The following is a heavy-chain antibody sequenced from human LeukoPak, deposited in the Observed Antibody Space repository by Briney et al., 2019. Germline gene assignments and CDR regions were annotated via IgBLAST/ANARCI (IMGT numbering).Heavy chain of an antibody. V-gene: IGHV1-46*01. D-gene: IGHD3-22*01. J-gene: IGHJ4*02. CDR2: INPSGGST. CDR3: ARAVVSSGSNWAPSHY. CDR1: GYTFTSYY. Sequence: ASVKVSCKASGYTFTSYYMHWVRQAPGQGLEWMGIINPSGGSTSYAQKFQGRVTMTRDTSTSTVYMELSSLRSEDTAVYYCARAVVSSGSNWAPSHYWGQGTLVTVSS.